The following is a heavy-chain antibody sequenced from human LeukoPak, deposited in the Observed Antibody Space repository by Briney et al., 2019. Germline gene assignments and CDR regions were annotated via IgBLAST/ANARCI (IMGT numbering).Heavy chain of an antibody. CDR1: GFTVSSNS. J-gene: IGHJ4*02. V-gene: IGHV3-11*01. Sequence: GGSLRLSCTVSGFTVSSNSMSWVRQAPGKGLEWVSYISSSGSTIYYADFVKGRFTISRDNAKNSLYLQMNSLRAEDTALYYCARSSGGGAAAEDYWGQGTLVTVSS. D-gene: IGHD6-13*01. CDR3: ARSSGGGAAAEDY. CDR2: ISSSGSTI.